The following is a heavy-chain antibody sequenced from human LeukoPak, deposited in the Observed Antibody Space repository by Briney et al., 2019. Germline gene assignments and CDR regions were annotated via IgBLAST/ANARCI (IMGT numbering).Heavy chain of an antibody. J-gene: IGHJ2*01. CDR2: IFSTGDA. CDR1: GGSLNTDTIY. CDR3: AVFFHSTSNYDHRYFDL. V-gene: IGHV4-61*02. D-gene: IGHD3-16*01. Sequence: SQTLSLTCSLSGGSLNTDTIYWGWIRQPAGKRLEWIGRIFSTGDAEYNPSLRSRATMSVDGSKNQFSLKITSVTAADTAVYFCAVFFHSTSNYDHRYFDLWGRGTLVTVSS.